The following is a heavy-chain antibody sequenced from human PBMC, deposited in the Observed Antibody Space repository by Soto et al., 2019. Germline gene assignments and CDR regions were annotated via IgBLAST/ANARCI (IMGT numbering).Heavy chain of an antibody. J-gene: IGHJ4*02. Sequence: SETLSLTCTVSGGSISSYYWGWIRQPPGKGLEWIGYIYYSGSTNYNPSLKSRVTISVDTSKNQFSLKLSSVTAADTAVYYCAGTHRPYYYDSSGYYQAFDYWGQGTLVTVSS. CDR2: IYYSGST. D-gene: IGHD3-22*01. CDR3: AGTHRPYYYDSSGYYQAFDY. V-gene: IGHV4-59*08. CDR1: GGSISSYY.